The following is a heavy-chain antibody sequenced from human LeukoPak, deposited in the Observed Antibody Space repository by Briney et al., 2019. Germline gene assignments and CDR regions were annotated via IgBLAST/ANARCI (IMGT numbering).Heavy chain of an antibody. CDR3: VKDAVVVVAAHSYYFDY. V-gene: IGHV3-23*01. CDR1: GFTFSSYA. CDR2: ISGSGGST. D-gene: IGHD2-15*01. Sequence: GGSLRLSCAASGFTFSSYAMSWVRQAPGKGLEWVSAISGSGGSTYYADSVKGRFTISRDNSKNTLYLQMNSLRAEDTAVYYCVKDAVVVVAAHSYYFDYWGQGTLVTVSS. J-gene: IGHJ4*02.